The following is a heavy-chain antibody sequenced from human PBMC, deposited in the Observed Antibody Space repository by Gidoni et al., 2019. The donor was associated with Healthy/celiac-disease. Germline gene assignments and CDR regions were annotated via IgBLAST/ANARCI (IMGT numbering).Heavy chain of an antibody. V-gene: IGHV4-39*01. CDR2: IYYSGST. CDR3: ARSGEGFGEFPGY. J-gene: IGHJ4*02. D-gene: IGHD3-10*01. Sequence: LEWIGSIYYSGSTYYNPSLKSRVTISVDMSKNQFSLKLSSVTAADTAVYYCARSGEGFGEFPGYWGQGTLVTVSS.